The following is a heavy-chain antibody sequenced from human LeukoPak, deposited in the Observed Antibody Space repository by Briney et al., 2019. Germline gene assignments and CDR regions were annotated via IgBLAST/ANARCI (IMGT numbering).Heavy chain of an antibody. V-gene: IGHV3-30-3*01. J-gene: IGHJ6*03. CDR1: GFTFSSYA. Sequence: GGSLRLSCVASGFTFSSYAMHWVRQAPGKGLEWVAVIAFDGSNALYADSVKGRFTISRDISKSTLYLEMNSLKAEDSAIYYCSRGRYGDYSRSGYYYYYMDVWGKGTTVTVSS. D-gene: IGHD4-17*01. CDR2: IAFDGSNA. CDR3: SRGRYGDYSRSGYYYYYMDV.